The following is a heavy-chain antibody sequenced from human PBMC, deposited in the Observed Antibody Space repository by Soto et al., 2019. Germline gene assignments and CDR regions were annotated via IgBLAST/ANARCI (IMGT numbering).Heavy chain of an antibody. J-gene: IGHJ6*02. V-gene: IGHV5-51*01. CDR2: IYPGDSDT. Sequence: GESLKISCKGSGYSFTSYWIGWVRQMPGKSLEWMAIIYPGDSDTRISPSFQGRVTISADKSISTAYLQWSSLKASDTAIYYCARHGPVSTSAPTSFCGGDCRNGMDVWGQGTTVTVSS. D-gene: IGHD2-21*02. CDR1: GYSFTSYW. CDR3: ARHGPVSTSAPTSFCGGDCRNGMDV.